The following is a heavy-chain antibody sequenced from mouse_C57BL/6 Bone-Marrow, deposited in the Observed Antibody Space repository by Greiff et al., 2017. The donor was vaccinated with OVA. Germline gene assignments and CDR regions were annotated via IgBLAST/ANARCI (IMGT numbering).Heavy chain of an antibody. J-gene: IGHJ2*01. V-gene: IGHV1-82*01. CDR1: GYAFSSSW. Sequence: QVQLQQSGPELVKPGASVKISCKASGYAFSSSWMNWVKQRPGKGLEWIGRIYPGDGDINYNGKFKGQATLTADNSSSTAYMQLSSLTSEDAAVYFCAREHCGSSYDYWGQGTTLTVSS. CDR2: IYPGDGDI. CDR3: AREHCGSSYDY. D-gene: IGHD1-1*01.